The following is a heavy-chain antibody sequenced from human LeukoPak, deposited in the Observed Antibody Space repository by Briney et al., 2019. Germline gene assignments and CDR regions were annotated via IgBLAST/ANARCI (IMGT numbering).Heavy chain of an antibody. Sequence: SETLSLTCTVSGGSISSYYWSWIRQPSGKGLEWIGYIYTSGSTNYNPSLKSRVTISLDTSKNQFSLKLSSVTAADTAVYYCARLNYYYYMDVWGKGTTVTVSS. J-gene: IGHJ6*03. CDR2: IYTSGST. V-gene: IGHV4-4*09. CDR1: GGSISSYY. CDR3: ARLNYYYYMDV.